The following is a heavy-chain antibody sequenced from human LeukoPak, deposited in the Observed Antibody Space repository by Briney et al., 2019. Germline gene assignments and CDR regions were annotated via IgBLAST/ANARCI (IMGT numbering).Heavy chain of an antibody. V-gene: IGHV1-8*01. J-gene: IGHJ6*03. D-gene: IGHD6-19*01. CDR1: GYTFTSYD. CDR2: MNPNSGNT. CDR3: AIAAVAGALSYYYYYYHMDV. Sequence: GASVKVSCKASGYTFTSYDINWVRQATGQGLEWRGWMNPNSGNTGYAQKFQGRVTMTRNTSISTAYMELSSLRSEDTAVYYCAIAAVAGALSYYYYYYHMDVWGKGTTVTVSS.